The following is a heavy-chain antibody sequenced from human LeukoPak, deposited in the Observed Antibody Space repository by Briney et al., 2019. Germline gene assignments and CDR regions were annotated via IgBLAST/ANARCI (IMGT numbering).Heavy chain of an antibody. CDR3: ASTPTSSGSYFCFDP. CDR1: GGSISSYY. Sequence: SETLSLTCTVSGGSISSYYWSWIRQPPGKGLEWIGYIYYSGSTNYNPSLKSRVTISVDTSKNQFSLKLSSVTAADTAVYYCASTPTSSGSYFCFDPWGQGTLVTVSS. J-gene: IGHJ5*02. D-gene: IGHD1-26*01. V-gene: IGHV4-59*01. CDR2: IYYSGST.